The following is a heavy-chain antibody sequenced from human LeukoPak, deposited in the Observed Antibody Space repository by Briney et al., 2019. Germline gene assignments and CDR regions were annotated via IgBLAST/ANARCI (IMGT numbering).Heavy chain of an antibody. CDR3: ARGGSANKRLAS. CDR2: INRSGVT. V-gene: IGHV4-34*01. Sequence: SETLSLTCAVSGGSFSGYYWNWIRQPPGKGLEWIGEINRSGVTNYNPSLKSRVTISVDTSKNPISLKLSSVTAADTAVYYCARGGSANKRLASWGQGTMVTVSS. D-gene: IGHD3-10*01. CDR1: GGSFSGYY. J-gene: IGHJ5*02.